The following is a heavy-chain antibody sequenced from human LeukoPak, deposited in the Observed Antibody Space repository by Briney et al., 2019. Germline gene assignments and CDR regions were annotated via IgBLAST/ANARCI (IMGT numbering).Heavy chain of an antibody. V-gene: IGHV4-34*01. D-gene: IGHD3-10*01. CDR1: GGSFSGCY. CDR3: ARGNKRITMVRGVIFDY. Sequence: SETLSLTCAVYGGSFSGCYWSWIRQPPGKGLEWIGEINHSGSTNYNPSLKSRVTISVDTSKNQFSLKLSSVTAADTAVYYCARGNKRITMVRGVIFDYWGQGTLVTVSS. CDR2: INHSGST. J-gene: IGHJ4*02.